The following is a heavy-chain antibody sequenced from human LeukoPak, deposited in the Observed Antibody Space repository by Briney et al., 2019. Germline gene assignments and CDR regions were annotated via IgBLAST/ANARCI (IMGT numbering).Heavy chain of an antibody. CDR1: GFTVSSNY. J-gene: IGHJ4*02. CDR3: ARVGCSGGSCYLGEGHFDY. D-gene: IGHD2-15*01. V-gene: IGHV3-53*01. CDR2: IYSGGST. Sequence: GGSLRLSCAASGFTVSSNYMSWVRQAPGKGLEWVSVIYSGGSTYYADSVKGRFTISRDNSKNTLYLQMNSLRAEDTAVYYCARVGCSGGSCYLGEGHFDYWGQGTLVTVSS.